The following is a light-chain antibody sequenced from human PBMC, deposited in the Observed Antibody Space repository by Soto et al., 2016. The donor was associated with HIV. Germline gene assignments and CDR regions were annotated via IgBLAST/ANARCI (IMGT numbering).Light chain of an antibody. V-gene: IGLV3-21*03. CDR2: DDS. CDR1: NIGSES. Sequence: SYVLTQPPSVSVAPGKTARITCEGNNIGSESVHWYQRKPGQAPVLVVYDDSDRPSGIPERFSGSNSGNTATLTISRVEVGDEADYYCQVWDSSSDRQVFGGGTKLTVL. CDR3: QVWDSSSDRQV. J-gene: IGLJ3*02.